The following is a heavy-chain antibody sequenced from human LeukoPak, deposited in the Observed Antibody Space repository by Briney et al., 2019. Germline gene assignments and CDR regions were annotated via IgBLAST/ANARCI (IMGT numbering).Heavy chain of an antibody. V-gene: IGHV3-48*03. D-gene: IGHD3-22*01. CDR2: ISSSGSTI. CDR3: ERDRRRHYYDSSGYLFDP. J-gene: IGHJ5*02. Sequence: GGALRLSCAASGFTFSSYAMSWVRQAPGEGLGWVSYISSSGSTIYYADSVKGRFTISRDNAKNSLYLQMNSLRAEDTAVYYCERDRRRHYYDSSGYLFDPWGQGTLVTVSS. CDR1: GFTFSSYA.